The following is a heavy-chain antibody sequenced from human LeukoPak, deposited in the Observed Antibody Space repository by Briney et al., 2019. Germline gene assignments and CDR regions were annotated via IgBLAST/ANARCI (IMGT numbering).Heavy chain of an antibody. CDR3: ARSGGYDYGWDY. J-gene: IGHJ4*02. CDR2: INPNSGGT. CDR1: GYTFTSYG. V-gene: IGHV1-2*02. Sequence: ASVRVSCKASGYTFTSYGISWVRQAPGQGLEWMGWINPNSGGTNYAQKFQGRVTMTRDTSISTAYMELSRLRSDDTAVYYCARSGGYDYGWDYWGQGTLVTVSS. D-gene: IGHD5-12*01.